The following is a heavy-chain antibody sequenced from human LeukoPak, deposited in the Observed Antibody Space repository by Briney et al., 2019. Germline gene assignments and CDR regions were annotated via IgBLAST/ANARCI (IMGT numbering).Heavy chain of an antibody. CDR2: ISGSGGST. Sequence: GGSLRLSCAASGFTFSSYAMSWVRQAPGKGLEWVSAISGSGGSTYYADSVKGRFTISRDNSKNTLYLQMNSLRAEDTAVYYCAKDRPYYYDSSGYNDAFDIWGQGTMVTVSS. CDR3: AKDRPYYYDSSGYNDAFDI. J-gene: IGHJ3*02. V-gene: IGHV3-23*01. D-gene: IGHD3-22*01. CDR1: GFTFSSYA.